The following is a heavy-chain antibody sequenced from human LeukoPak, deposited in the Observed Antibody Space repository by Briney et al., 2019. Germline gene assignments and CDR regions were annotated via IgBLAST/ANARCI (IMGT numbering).Heavy chain of an antibody. J-gene: IGHJ5*01. D-gene: IGHD5-12*01. CDR3: VRHDGRGGATMGAFDS. CDR1: GGSFISSSHH. CDR2: VYYGRTA. Sequence: TSETLSLTCTVSGGSFISSSHHWGWIRQSPGKGLEWIGTVYYGRTAYYNPSLDGRVTISLDTSANHFSLQLNSVTAADTAVYYCVRHDGRGGATMGAFDSWGQGSLVTVSS. V-gene: IGHV4-39*01.